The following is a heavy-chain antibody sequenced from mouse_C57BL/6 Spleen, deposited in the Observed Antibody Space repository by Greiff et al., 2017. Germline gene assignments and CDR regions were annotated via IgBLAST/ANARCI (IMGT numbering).Heavy chain of an antibody. Sequence: QVQLQQSGPELVKPGASVKISCKASGYAFSSSWMNWVKQRPGKGLEWIGRNYPGDGDTNYNGKFKGKATLTADKSSSTAYMQLSSLTSEDSAVYFCARGTTAYYYAMDYWGQGTSVTVSS. D-gene: IGHD1-2*01. J-gene: IGHJ4*01. CDR2: NYPGDGDT. CDR3: ARGTTAYYYAMDY. V-gene: IGHV1-82*01. CDR1: GYAFSSSW.